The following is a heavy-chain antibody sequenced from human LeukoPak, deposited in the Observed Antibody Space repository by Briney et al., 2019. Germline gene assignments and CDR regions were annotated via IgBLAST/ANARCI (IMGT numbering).Heavy chain of an antibody. J-gene: IGHJ4*02. Sequence: GRSLRLSCEASGFTFSSHAMHWVRQTPGKGLEWVAVISHDGSKEYYRDSVEGRFTISRDKPTSTLYLQMNSLRREDTAVYYCARDRGYFLDTSTSWIHDYWGQGTLVIVSS. V-gene: IGHV3-30*04. D-gene: IGHD3-22*01. CDR2: ISHDGSKE. CDR1: GFTFSSHA. CDR3: ARDRGYFLDTSTSWIHDY.